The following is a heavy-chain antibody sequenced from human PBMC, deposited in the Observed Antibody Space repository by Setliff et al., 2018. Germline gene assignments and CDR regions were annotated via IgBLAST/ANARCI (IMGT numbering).Heavy chain of an antibody. CDR1: GYSFTSNW. V-gene: IGHV5-51*01. D-gene: IGHD1-26*01. CDR3: ARVGPLTDDAFDI. CDR2: IYPGNSNT. Sequence: GESLKISCKGSGYSFTSNWIAWVRQMPGKGLECMGIIYPGNSNTTYSPSFQGQVTISADKSINTAYLQWSSLKASDTAIYYCARVGPLTDDAFDIWGQGTMVTVSS. J-gene: IGHJ3*02.